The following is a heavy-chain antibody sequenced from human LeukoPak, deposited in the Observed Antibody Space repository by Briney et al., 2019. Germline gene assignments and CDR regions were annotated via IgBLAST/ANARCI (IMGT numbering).Heavy chain of an antibody. CDR1: GYTFTSYG. Sequence: ASVKVSCKASGYTFTSYGISWVRQAPGQGLEWMGWIRAYNGNTNYAQKLQGRVTMTTDTSTSTAYMELRSLRSDDTAVYYCARDEACSSTSCPSYYYYYGMDVWGQGTTVTVSS. CDR3: ARDEACSSTSCPSYYYYYGMDV. CDR2: IRAYNGNT. J-gene: IGHJ6*02. D-gene: IGHD2-2*01. V-gene: IGHV1-18*01.